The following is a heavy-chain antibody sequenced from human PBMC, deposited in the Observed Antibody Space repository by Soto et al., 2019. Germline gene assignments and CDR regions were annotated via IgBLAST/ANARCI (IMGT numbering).Heavy chain of an antibody. CDR1: GYTFSSYG. J-gene: IGHJ6*02. D-gene: IGHD3-10*01. CDR3: AIDRGAYGMGV. V-gene: IGHV1-18*01. CDR2: ISAYNGNT. Sequence: QVQLVQSGAEVKKPGASVKVSCKASGYTFSSYGISWVRQAPGQGLEWMGWISAYNGNTNYAQNRQGRVTITPDPATSTANRERRSLRSDDTAVYYCAIDRGAYGMGVWGQGTTVTVSS.